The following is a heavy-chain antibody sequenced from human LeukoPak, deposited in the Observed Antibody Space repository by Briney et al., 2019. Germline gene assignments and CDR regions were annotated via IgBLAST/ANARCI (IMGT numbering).Heavy chain of an antibody. CDR1: GFTFSNAW. V-gene: IGHV3-15*01. CDR2: IKSKTDGGTT. J-gene: IGHJ4*02. D-gene: IGHD6-13*01. CDR3: TTDRGAAADDY. Sequence: PGGSLRLSCAASGFTFSNAWMSWVRQAPGKGREGVGRIKSKTDGGTTDYAAPVKGRFTISRDDSKNTLYLQMNSLKTEDTAVYYCTTDRGAAADDYWGQGTLVTVSS.